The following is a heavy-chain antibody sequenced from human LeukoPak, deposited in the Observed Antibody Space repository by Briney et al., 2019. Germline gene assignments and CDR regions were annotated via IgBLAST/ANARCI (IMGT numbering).Heavy chain of an antibody. J-gene: IGHJ3*02. Sequence: GGSLRLSCEISGFTFSRFAMNWVRQAPGQGLEWISIISGSGSSAYYADSVKGRFIASRDNFKNTVNLEMSSLRVEDTAVYYCVPEGFDIWGQGKMVTVSS. CDR3: VPEGFDI. CDR1: GFTFSRFA. CDR2: ISGSGSSA. V-gene: IGHV3-23*01.